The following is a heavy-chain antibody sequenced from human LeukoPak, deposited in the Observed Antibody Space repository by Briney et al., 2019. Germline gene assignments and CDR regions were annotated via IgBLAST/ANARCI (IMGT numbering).Heavy chain of an antibody. CDR2: INGGSGNT. CDR1: GYTFTDYT. J-gene: IGHJ4*02. CDR3: ANPRYDSSGYYYVD. V-gene: IGHV1-3*01. Sequence: ASVKVSCKVSGYTFTDYTMHWLRQAPGQRLDWMGWINGGSGNTKYSPEFQGRVTITRDTSASTAYMELISLRSEDTAVYYCANPRYDSSGYYYVDWGQGTLVTVSS. D-gene: IGHD3-22*01.